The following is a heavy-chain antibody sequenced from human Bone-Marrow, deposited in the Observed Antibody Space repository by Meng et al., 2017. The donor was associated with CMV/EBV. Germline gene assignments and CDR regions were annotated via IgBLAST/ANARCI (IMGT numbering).Heavy chain of an antibody. J-gene: IGHJ4*03. CDR3: ARGRVAVAGIAPNFDY. D-gene: IGHD6-19*01. Sequence: SETLSLTCTVSGGSISSYYWSWIRQPPGKGLEWIGYIYYSGSTNYNPTLKSRVTISVDTSKNQFSLKLSSVTAADTAVYYCARGRVAVAGIAPNFDYWGLGTTVTVSS. CDR1: GGSISSYY. V-gene: IGHV4-59*12. CDR2: IYYSGST.